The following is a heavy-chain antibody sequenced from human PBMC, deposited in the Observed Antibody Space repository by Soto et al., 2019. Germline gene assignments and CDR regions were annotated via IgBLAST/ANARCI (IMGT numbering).Heavy chain of an antibody. CDR2: IKSKTDGGTT. Sequence: PGGSLRLSCAASGFTFSNAWMNWVRQAPGKGLEWVGRIKSKTDGGTTYYAAPVKGRFTISRDDSKNTLYLQMNSLKTEDTALYYCTTLSITIFGVVLMDVWGQGTTVTVSS. D-gene: IGHD3-3*01. CDR3: TTLSITIFGVVLMDV. J-gene: IGHJ6*02. CDR1: GFTFSNAW. V-gene: IGHV3-15*07.